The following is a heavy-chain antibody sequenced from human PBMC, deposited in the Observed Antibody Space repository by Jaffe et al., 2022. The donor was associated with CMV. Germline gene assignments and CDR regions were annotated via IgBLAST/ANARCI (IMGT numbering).Heavy chain of an antibody. J-gene: IGHJ6*02. CDR2: IIPIFGTA. CDR1: GGTFSSYA. D-gene: IGHD4-17*01. V-gene: IGHV1-69*01. Sequence: QVQLVQSGAEVKKPGSSVKVSCKASGGTFSSYAISWVRQAPGQGLEWMGGIIPIFGTANYAQKFQGRVTITADESTSTAYMELSSLRSEDTAVYYCARGGGDGTPLSNYYYYGMDVWGQGTTVTVSS. CDR3: ARGGGDGTPLSNYYYYGMDV.